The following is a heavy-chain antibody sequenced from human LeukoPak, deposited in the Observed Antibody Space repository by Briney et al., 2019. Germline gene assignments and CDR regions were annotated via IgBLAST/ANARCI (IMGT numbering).Heavy chain of an antibody. CDR1: GGSISSYC. D-gene: IGHD6-13*01. V-gene: IGHV4-59*08. CDR2: IYYNETT. J-gene: IGHJ5*01. Sequence: PSETLSLTCTVSGGSISSYCWSWIRQPPGKGLEWIGYIYYNETTNYNPSLKSRVTISVDTSKNHFSLKLSSVTAADTAVYYCARSAYGSRWYSSDSWGHGTLVTVSS. CDR3: ARSAYGSRWYSSDS.